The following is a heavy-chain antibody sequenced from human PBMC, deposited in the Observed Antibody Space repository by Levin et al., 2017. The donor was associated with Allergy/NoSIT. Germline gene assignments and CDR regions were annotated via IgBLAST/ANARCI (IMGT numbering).Heavy chain of an antibody. Sequence: SVKVSCKASGGTFSSYAISWVRQAPGQGLEWMGGIIPIFGTANYAQKFQGRVTITADKSTSTAYMELSSLRSEDTAMYYCASEYPDGTWFDPWGQGTLVTVSS. CDR2: IIPIFGTA. V-gene: IGHV1-69*06. D-gene: IGHD2-2*02. CDR1: GGTFSSYA. J-gene: IGHJ5*02. CDR3: ASEYPDGTWFDP.